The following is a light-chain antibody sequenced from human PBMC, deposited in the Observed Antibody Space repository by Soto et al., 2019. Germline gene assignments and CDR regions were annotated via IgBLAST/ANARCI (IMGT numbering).Light chain of an antibody. J-gene: IGLJ1*01. V-gene: IGLV2-14*01. CDR1: SSDVGGYNY. CDR2: EVS. CDR3: SSYTSSSTLV. Sequence: QSALTQPASVSGSPGQSITISCTGTSSDVGGYNYVSWYQQHPGNAPKLMIYEVSNRPSGVSNRFSGSKSGNPASLTISGLQAEDEADYYCSSYTSSSTLVFGTGTKLTVL.